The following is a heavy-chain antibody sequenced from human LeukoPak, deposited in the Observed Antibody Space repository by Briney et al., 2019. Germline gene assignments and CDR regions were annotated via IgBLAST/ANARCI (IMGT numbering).Heavy chain of an antibody. CDR3: AKAFRGYSYGYYGMDV. D-gene: IGHD5-18*01. Sequence: PGGSLRLSCTASGFTFSSYGMHWVRQAPGKGLEWVAVISYDGSNKYYADSVKGRFTISRDNSKNTLYLQMNSLRAEDTAVYYCAKAFRGYSYGYYGMDVWGKGTTVTVSS. CDR2: ISYDGSNK. V-gene: IGHV3-30*18. J-gene: IGHJ6*04. CDR1: GFTFSSYG.